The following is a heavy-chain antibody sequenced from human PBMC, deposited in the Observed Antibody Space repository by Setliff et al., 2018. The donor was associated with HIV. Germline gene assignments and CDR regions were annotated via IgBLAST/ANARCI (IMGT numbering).Heavy chain of an antibody. D-gene: IGHD3-10*01. Sequence: SGPTLVNPTETLTLTCTVSGFSLSNARMGVSWFRQPPGKALEWLAHIFSIDDKSYSTPLKSRLTVSKDTSKSQVVLTMTNMDPVDTATYYCARITGWGYYGSGTFGYWGQGTLVTVSS. CDR3: ARITGWGYYGSGTFGY. CDR1: GFSLSNARMG. V-gene: IGHV2-26*01. J-gene: IGHJ4*02. CDR2: IFSIDDK.